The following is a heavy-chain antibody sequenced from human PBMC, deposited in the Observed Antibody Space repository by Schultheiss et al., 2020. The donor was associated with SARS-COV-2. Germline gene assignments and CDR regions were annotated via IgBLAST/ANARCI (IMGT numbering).Heavy chain of an antibody. CDR3: ARQVTGVTIFSDVSYYYYGMDV. V-gene: IGHV3-30*02. Sequence: GGSLRLSCAASGFTFSSYGMHWVRQAPGKGLEWVAFIRYDGSNKYYADSVKGRFTISRDNSNNTLSLQMIRLRAEDTAVYYCARQVTGVTIFSDVSYYYYGMDVWGQGTTVTVSS. D-gene: IGHD3-3*01. J-gene: IGHJ6*02. CDR1: GFTFSSYG. CDR2: IRYDGSNK.